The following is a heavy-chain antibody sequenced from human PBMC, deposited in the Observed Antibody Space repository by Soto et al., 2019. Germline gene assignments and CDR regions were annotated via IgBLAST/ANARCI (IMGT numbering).Heavy chain of an antibody. CDR1: GYTFTSYG. J-gene: IGHJ5*02. CDR2: ISAYNGNT. D-gene: IGHD3-10*01. Sequence: QVQLVQSGAEVKKPGASVKVSCKASGYTFTSYGISWVRQAPGQGLEWMGWISAYNGNTNYAQKLQGRDTMTTDTSTSTAYIELRSLRSDDTAVYYRARDLPITMVRTGDNWFDPWGQGTLVTVSS. CDR3: ARDLPITMVRTGDNWFDP. V-gene: IGHV1-18*01.